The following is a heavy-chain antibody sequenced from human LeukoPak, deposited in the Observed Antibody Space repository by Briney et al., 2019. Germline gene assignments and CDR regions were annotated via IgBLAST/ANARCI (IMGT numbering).Heavy chain of an antibody. V-gene: IGHV4-59*01. J-gene: IGHJ4*02. CDR3: ARSALDTSGSYYNPQPFEY. D-gene: IGHD3-10*01. Sequence: SETLSLTCTVSGGSISTYYWGWIRQPPGQGLGWIGYVYYSGSTDYNHTPKTRVTISVDTSKNQFSLKLTSVTAADTAVHYCARSALDTSGSYYNPQPFEYRGQGTLVTVSS. CDR2: VYYSGST. CDR1: GGSISTYY.